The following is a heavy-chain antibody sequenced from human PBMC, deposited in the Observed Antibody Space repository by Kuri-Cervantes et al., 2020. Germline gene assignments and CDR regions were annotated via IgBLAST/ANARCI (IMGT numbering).Heavy chain of an antibody. J-gene: IGHJ3*02. CDR2: ISYDGSNK. CDR1: GYTLTELS. CDR3: AISLDYDFWSGTIGLSAFDI. D-gene: IGHD3-3*01. V-gene: IGHV3-30-3*01. Sequence: SCKVSGYTLTELSMHWVRQAPGKGLEWVAVISYDGSNKYYADSVKGRFTISRDNSKNTLYLQMNSLRAEDTAVYYCAISLDYDFWSGTIGLSAFDIWGQGTMVTVSS.